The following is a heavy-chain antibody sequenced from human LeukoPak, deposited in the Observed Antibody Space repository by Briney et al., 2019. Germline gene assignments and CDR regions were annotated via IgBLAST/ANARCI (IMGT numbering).Heavy chain of an antibody. CDR1: GFTFSSYA. J-gene: IGHJ6*02. CDR2: ISGSGGST. Sequence: GGSLRLSCAASGFTFSSYAMSWVRQAPGKGLEWVSAISGSGGSTYYADSVKGRFTISRDNSKNTLYLQMNSLRAEDTAVYYCARGHFWSGNYYGMDVWGQGTTVTVSS. V-gene: IGHV3-23*01. CDR3: ARGHFWSGNYYGMDV. D-gene: IGHD3-3*02.